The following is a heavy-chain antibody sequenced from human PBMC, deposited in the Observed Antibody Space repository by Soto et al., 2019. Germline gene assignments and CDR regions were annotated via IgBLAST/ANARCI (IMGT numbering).Heavy chain of an antibody. J-gene: IGHJ5*02. CDR3: ASRPYCSSTSCYNWFDP. V-gene: IGHV4-34*01. Sequence: PSETLSLTCAVYGGSFSGYYWSWIRQPPGKGLEWIGEINHSGSTNYNPSLKSRVTISVDTSKNQFSLKLSSVTAADTAVYYCASRPYCSSTSCYNWFDPWGQGTLVTVSS. CDR1: GGSFSGYY. D-gene: IGHD2-2*01. CDR2: INHSGST.